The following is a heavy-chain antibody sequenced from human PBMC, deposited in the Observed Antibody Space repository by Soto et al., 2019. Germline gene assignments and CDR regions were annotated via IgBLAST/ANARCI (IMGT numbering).Heavy chain of an antibody. CDR1: GFTFSSYS. CDR2: ISSSSTI. V-gene: IGHV3-48*02. J-gene: IGHJ6*02. Sequence: EVQLVESGGGLVQPGGSLRLSCAASGFTFSSYSMNWVRQAPGKGLEWVSYISSSSTIYYADSVKGRFTISRDNAKNSLYLQMNSLRDEDTAVYYCARDIGCSGGSCYYYGMDVWGQGTTVTVSS. CDR3: ARDIGCSGGSCYYYGMDV. D-gene: IGHD2-15*01.